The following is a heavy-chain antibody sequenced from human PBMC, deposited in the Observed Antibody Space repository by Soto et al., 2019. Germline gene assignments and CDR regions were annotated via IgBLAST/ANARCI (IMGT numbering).Heavy chain of an antibody. CDR2: INHSGST. D-gene: IGHD5-18*01. Sequence: SETLSLTCAVYGGSFSGYYWSWIRQPPGKGLEWIGEINHSGSTNYNPSLKSRVTISVDTSKNQFSLKLSSVTAADTAVYYCARDSGYSYRTTFDYWGQGTLVTVYS. V-gene: IGHV4-34*01. CDR1: GGSFSGYY. CDR3: ARDSGYSYRTTFDY. J-gene: IGHJ4*02.